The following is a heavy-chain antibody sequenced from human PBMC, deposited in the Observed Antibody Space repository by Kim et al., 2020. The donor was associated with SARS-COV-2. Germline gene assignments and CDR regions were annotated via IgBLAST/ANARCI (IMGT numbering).Heavy chain of an antibody. CDR2: INHSGST. D-gene: IGHD3-9*01. Sequence: SETLSLTCAVYGGSFSGYYWSWIRQPPGKGLEWIGEINHSGSTNYNPSLKSRVTISVDTSKNQFSLKLSSVTAADTAVYYCARSVRRRYFDWLPLDYWGQGTLVTVSS. CDR3: ARSVRRRYFDWLPLDY. V-gene: IGHV4-34*01. CDR1: GGSFSGYY. J-gene: IGHJ4*02.